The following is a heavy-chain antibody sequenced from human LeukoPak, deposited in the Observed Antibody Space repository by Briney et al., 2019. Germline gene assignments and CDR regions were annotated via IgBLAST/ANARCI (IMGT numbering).Heavy chain of an antibody. Sequence: SETLSLTCTVSGGSISSSSYYWGWIRQPPGKGLGWIGSIYYSGSTYYNPSLKSRVTISVDTSKNQFSLKLSSVTAADTAVYYCATHGGTTVMFDYWGQGTLVTVSS. CDR2: IYYSGST. V-gene: IGHV4-39*01. D-gene: IGHD4-17*01. CDR1: GGSISSSSYY. CDR3: ATHGGTTVMFDY. J-gene: IGHJ4*02.